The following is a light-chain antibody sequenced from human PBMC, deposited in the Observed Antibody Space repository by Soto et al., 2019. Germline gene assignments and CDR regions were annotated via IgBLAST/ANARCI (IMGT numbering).Light chain of an antibody. CDR1: QSVNSN. CDR2: GAS. J-gene: IGKJ1*01. V-gene: IGKV3-20*01. CDR3: QQYGSSPPWT. Sequence: ETVMTQSPATLSVSPGERATLSCRASQSVNSNLAWYQQKLGQAPRVLIYGASSRATGIPDRFSGSGSGTDFTLTISRLEPEDFAVYYCQQYGSSPPWTFGQGTKVDI.